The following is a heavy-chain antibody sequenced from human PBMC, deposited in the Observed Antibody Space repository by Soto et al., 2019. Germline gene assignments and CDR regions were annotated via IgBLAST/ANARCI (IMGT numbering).Heavy chain of an antibody. CDR1: GYTFTNYD. V-gene: IGHV1-8*01. Sequence: QAQLVQSGAEVKEPGASVKVSCEASGYTFTNYDISWVRQATGQGLEWMGWMNPNSANTGYAQKFQGRVSMTRDTSTNTAYMELSSLRSEDTAIYYCARMATSGTLNWFDPWGQGTLVTVSS. CDR2: MNPNSANT. D-gene: IGHD1-26*01. CDR3: ARMATSGTLNWFDP. J-gene: IGHJ5*02.